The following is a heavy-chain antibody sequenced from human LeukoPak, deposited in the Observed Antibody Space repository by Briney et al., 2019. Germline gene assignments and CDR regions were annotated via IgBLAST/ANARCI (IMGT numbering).Heavy chain of an antibody. V-gene: IGHV3-23*01. Sequence: GGSLRLSCAASGFTFSSYTMSWVRQAPGKGLEWVSGISGGGGSSYFADSVQGRFTISRDNSKSTLYLQMNSLRAEDTAVYYCAKAPYQYASGSPNWFDPWGQGTLVTVSS. CDR2: ISGGGGSS. J-gene: IGHJ5*02. CDR3: AKAPYQYASGSPNWFDP. D-gene: IGHD3-10*01. CDR1: GFTFSSYT.